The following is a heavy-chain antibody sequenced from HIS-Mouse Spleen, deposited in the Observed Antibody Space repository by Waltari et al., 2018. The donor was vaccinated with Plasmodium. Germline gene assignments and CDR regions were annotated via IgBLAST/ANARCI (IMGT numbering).Heavy chain of an antibody. Sequence: QVQLVQSGAEVKKPGASVKVSCKASGYTFPGHYMHWVRPAPGQGLEWMGWINPNSGGTNYAQKFQGRVTMTRDTSISTAYMELSRLRSDDTAVYYCARLGYSSGWYYFDYWGQGTLVTVSS. V-gene: IGHV1-2*02. CDR3: ARLGYSSGWYYFDY. D-gene: IGHD6-19*01. CDR2: INPNSGGT. J-gene: IGHJ4*02. CDR1: GYTFPGHY.